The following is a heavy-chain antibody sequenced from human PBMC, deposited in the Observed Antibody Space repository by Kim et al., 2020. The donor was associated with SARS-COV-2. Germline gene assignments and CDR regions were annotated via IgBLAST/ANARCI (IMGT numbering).Heavy chain of an antibody. CDR1: GGSFSGYY. V-gene: IGHV4-34*01. D-gene: IGHD2-2*01. Sequence: SETLSLTCAVYGGSFSGYYWSWIRQPPGKGLEWIGEINHSGSTNYNPSLKSRVTISVDTSKNQFSLKLSSVTAADTAVYYCARVLIVVPAAILHNYPLMGSYYYYSGMDVWGQGTTVTVSS. CDR3: ARVLIVVPAAILHNYPLMGSYYYYSGMDV. CDR2: INHSGST. J-gene: IGHJ6*02.